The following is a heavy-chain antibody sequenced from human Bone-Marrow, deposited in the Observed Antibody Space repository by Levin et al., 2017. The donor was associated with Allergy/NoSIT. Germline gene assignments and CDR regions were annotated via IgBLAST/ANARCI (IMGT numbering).Heavy chain of an antibody. J-gene: IGHJ6*03. CDR1: GFHFSSYG. D-gene: IGHD3-10*01. CDR3: ASLPRGIDV. V-gene: IGHV3-33*01. Sequence: GESLKISCAASGFHFSSYGMHWVRQAPGKGLEWVALIRFDGTKKYYVDSVKGRFTISRDNSKNMVYLQMNSLRAEDTAVYYCASLPRGIDVWGKGTTVTVSS. CDR2: IRFDGTKK.